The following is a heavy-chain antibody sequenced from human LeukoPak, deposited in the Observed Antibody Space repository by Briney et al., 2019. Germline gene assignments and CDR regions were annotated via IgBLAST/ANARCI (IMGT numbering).Heavy chain of an antibody. J-gene: IGHJ6*02. CDR2: INHSGST. CDR3: ARSGYYGSGSYYFSYYGMDV. Sequence: GSLRLSCAASGFTFSSYGMHWIRQPPGKGLEWTGEINHSGSTNYNPSLKSRVTISVDTSKNQFSLKLSSVTAADTAVYYCARSGYYGSGSYYFSYYGMDVWGQGTTVTVSS. V-gene: IGHV4-34*01. CDR1: GFTFSSYG. D-gene: IGHD3-10*01.